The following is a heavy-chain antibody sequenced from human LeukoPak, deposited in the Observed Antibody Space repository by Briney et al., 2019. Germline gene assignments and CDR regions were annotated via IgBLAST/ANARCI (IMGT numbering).Heavy chain of an antibody. V-gene: IGHV3-23*01. J-gene: IGHJ4*02. D-gene: IGHD2-21*01. CDR3: AKSPPDCGGDCYILD. CDR2: INGSGDST. Sequence: GGSLRLSCAASGFTFSSYAMTWVRQAPGKGLEWVSVINGSGDSTYYADSVKGRFTISRDNSKNTLYLQMNSLRAEDTAVYYCAKSPPDCGGDCYILDWGQGTLVTVSS. CDR1: GFTFSSYA.